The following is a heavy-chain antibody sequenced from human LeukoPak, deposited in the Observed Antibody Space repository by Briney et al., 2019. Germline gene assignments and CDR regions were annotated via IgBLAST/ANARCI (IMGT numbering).Heavy chain of an antibody. Sequence: GGSLRLPCAASGFTFSNYGMSWVRQAPGTGLEWVAGISGSGGNTYYADSVKGRFTISRDNSKNTLYLQMNNLRAEDTAIYYCAKSRLIYCTGGGCYGMDVWGQGTTVSVSS. V-gene: IGHV3-23*01. CDR3: AKSRLIYCTGGGCYGMDV. CDR1: GFTFSNYG. CDR2: ISGSGGNT. J-gene: IGHJ6*02. D-gene: IGHD2-8*02.